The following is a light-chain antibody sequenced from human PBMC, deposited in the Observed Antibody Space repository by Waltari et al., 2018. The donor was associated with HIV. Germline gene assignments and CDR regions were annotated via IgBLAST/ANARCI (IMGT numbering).Light chain of an antibody. Sequence: SSELTQDPAVSVALGQTVRITCQGASLRSYYASWYQQKPGQAPVLVIDVKNNRPSGIPDRFSGSISGNTASLTITWAQAEDEADYYCNSRDSSGNHVVFGGGTKLTVL. J-gene: IGLJ2*01. CDR1: SLRSYY. V-gene: IGLV3-19*01. CDR3: NSRDSSGNHVV. CDR2: VKN.